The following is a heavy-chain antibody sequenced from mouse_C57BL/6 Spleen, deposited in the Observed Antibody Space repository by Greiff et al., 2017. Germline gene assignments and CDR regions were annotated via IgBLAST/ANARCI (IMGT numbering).Heavy chain of an antibody. Sequence: EVQLQQSGPGMVKPSQSLSLTCTVTGYSITSGYDWHWIRHFPGNKLEWMGYISYSGSTNYNPSLKSRISITHDTSKNHFFLKLNSVTTEDTATYYCARGGSYDYYAMDYWGQGTSVTVSS. CDR3: ARGGSYDYYAMDY. CDR2: ISYSGST. CDR1: GYSITSGYD. V-gene: IGHV3-1*01. D-gene: IGHD1-1*02. J-gene: IGHJ4*01.